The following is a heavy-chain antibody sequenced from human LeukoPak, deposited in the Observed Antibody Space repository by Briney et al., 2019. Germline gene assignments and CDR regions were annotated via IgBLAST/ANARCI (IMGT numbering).Heavy chain of an antibody. CDR3: ARDITMVRGVTHHY. CDR2: INPNSGGT. D-gene: IGHD3-10*01. CDR1: GYTFTGYD. Sequence: ASVKVSCKASGYTFTGYDMHWVRQAPGQGLEWMGWINPNSGGTNYAQKFQGRVTMTRDTSISTAYMELSRLRSDDTAVYYCARDITMVRGVTHHYWGQGTLVTVSS. J-gene: IGHJ4*02. V-gene: IGHV1-2*02.